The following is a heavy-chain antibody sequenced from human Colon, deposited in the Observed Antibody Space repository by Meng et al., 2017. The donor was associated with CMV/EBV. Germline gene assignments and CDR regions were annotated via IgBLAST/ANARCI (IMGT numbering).Heavy chain of an antibody. CDR3: AKDGGFGGNEFFAS. J-gene: IGHJ4*02. V-gene: IGHV3-23*03. CDR2: IGSGGNSA. D-gene: IGHD5-12*01. CDR1: GFTFGSYA. Sequence: GESLKISCVASGFTFGSYAMNWVRQAPGKGLEWLAFIGSGGNSAYYADSVKGRFTISRDNSKSTLYLEMTSLRVDDTAVYFCAKDGGFGGNEFFASWGQGALVTVSS.